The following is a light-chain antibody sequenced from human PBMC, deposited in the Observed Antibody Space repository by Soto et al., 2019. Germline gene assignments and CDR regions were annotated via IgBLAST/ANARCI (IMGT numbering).Light chain of an antibody. J-gene: IGKJ1*01. CDR2: DAS. Sequence: DIQMTQSPSTLSASVGDRVTTTCRASQSISSWLAWYQQKPGKAPKLLIYDASSLERGVPSRFSGSGSGTEFTLTISGLQSDDFATYYCQQYNTYWTFGQGTKVDI. CDR3: QQYNTYWT. CDR1: QSISSW. V-gene: IGKV1-5*01.